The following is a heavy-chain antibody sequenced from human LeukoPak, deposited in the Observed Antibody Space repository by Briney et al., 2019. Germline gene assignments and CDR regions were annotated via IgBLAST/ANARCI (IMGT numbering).Heavy chain of an antibody. D-gene: IGHD2-2*01. Sequence: QPGGSLRLSCAASGFTFSSYWMHWVRQAPGKGPVWVSRINNDGSGTTYADSVKGRFTISRDDAKNTLYLQMNSLRAEDTAVYYCAREGSLSTSFSFYYYYYMDVWGKGTTVTVSS. V-gene: IGHV3-74*01. CDR2: INNDGSGT. CDR1: GFTFSSYW. CDR3: AREGSLSTSFSFYYYYYMDV. J-gene: IGHJ6*03.